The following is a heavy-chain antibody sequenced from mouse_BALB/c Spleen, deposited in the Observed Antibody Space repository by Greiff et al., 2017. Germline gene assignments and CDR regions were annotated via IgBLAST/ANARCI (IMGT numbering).Heavy chain of an antibody. V-gene: IGHV1-9*01. J-gene: IGHJ4*01. CDR3: AIRGDEIYYYGSSYDYYAMDY. Sequence: QVQLQQSGAELMKPGASVKISCKATGYTFSSYWIEWVKQRPGHGLEWIGEILPGSGSTNYNEKFKGKATFTADTSSNTAYMQLSSLTSEDSAVYYCAIRGDEIYYYGSSYDYYAMDYWGQGTSVTVSS. D-gene: IGHD1-1*01. CDR1: GYTFSSYW. CDR2: ILPGSGST.